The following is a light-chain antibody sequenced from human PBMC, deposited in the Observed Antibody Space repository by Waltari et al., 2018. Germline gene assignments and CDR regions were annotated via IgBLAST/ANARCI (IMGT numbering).Light chain of an antibody. Sequence: QPALTQPASVSGSPGQSITSSCTGTSSDIGAYDFVSWYQQHPGRAPKRMIYNVFTRPSGVSSRFSGSKSGSTASLTISGLQAEDEADYFCSSYTDSRPLFGGGTKVTVL. CDR1: SSDIGAYDF. V-gene: IGLV2-14*03. CDR2: NVF. J-gene: IGLJ2*01. CDR3: SSYTDSRPL.